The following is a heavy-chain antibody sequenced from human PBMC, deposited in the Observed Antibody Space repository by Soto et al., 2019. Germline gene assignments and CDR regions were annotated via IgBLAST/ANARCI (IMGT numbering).Heavy chain of an antibody. CDR2: IKQDGSEK. CDR1: GFTFSSYW. J-gene: IGHJ6*02. CDR3: ARSIRKEGFGELLAPYYYYGMDV. V-gene: IGHV3-7*05. Sequence: EVQLVESGGGLVQPGGSLRLSCAASGFTFSSYWMSWVRQARGKGLEWVANIKQDGSEKYYVDSVKGRFTISRDNAKNSLYLQMNSLRAEDTAVYYCARSIRKEGFGELLAPYYYYGMDVWGQGTTVTVSS. D-gene: IGHD3-10*01.